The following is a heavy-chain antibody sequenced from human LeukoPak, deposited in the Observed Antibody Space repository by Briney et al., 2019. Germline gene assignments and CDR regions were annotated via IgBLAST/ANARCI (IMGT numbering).Heavy chain of an antibody. J-gene: IGHJ4*02. V-gene: IGHV4-30-2*01. CDR1: GGSISSGGYS. D-gene: IGHD5-12*01. CDR3: ARGEGGYDSPFDY. Sequence: SETLSLTCAVSGGSISSGGYSWSWIRQPPGKGLEWIGYIYHSGSTYYNPSLKSRVTISVDRSKNQFSLKLSSVTAVDTAVYYCARGEGGYDSPFDYWGQGTLVTVSS. CDR2: IYHSGST.